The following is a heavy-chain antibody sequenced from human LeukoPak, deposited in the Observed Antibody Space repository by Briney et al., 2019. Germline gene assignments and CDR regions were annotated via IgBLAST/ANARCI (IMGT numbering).Heavy chain of an antibody. D-gene: IGHD1-1*01. CDR3: ARDPLHWNDGVDDSFDI. V-gene: IGHV3-48*04. CDR1: GFTFSSHG. Sequence: GGSLRLSCAASGFTFSSHGMDWVRQTPGKGLEWLSYISSRSTVIYYADSVKGRFTISRDNTKNSLYLQMNSLRVEDTAVYYCARDPLHWNDGVDDSFDIWGQGTMVTVSS. J-gene: IGHJ3*02. CDR2: ISSRSTVI.